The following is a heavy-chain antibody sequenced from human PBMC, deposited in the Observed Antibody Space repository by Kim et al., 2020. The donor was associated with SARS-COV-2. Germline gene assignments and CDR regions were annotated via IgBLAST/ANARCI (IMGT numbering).Heavy chain of an antibody. CDR3: AKAPRRTSRSGCDP. Sequence: GGSLRLSCAASGFTFSSYWMSWVRQTPGKGLQWVANINQDGSEKSYRDSVKGRFTISRDNAKNSLYLQMNSLRGEDTAVYYCAKAPRRTSRSGCDPWGQGTRVTVSS. CDR1: GFTFSSYW. V-gene: IGHV3-7*01. CDR2: INQDGSEK. D-gene: IGHD2-2*01. J-gene: IGHJ5*02.